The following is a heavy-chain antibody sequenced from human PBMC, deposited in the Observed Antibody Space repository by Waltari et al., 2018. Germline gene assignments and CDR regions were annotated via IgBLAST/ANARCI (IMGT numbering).Heavy chain of an antibody. D-gene: IGHD4-17*01. J-gene: IGHJ4*02. V-gene: IGHV3-73*01. CDR2: IRSKANSYAT. Sequence: EVQLVESGGGFVQPGGSLKLSCAASGFTFSGAAMHWVAQASGKGLGWVGRIRSKANSYATAYAASVKGRFTISRDDSKNTAYLQMNSLKTEDTAVYYCTSLTTNDYWGQGTLVTVSS. CDR1: GFTFSGAA. CDR3: TSLTTNDY.